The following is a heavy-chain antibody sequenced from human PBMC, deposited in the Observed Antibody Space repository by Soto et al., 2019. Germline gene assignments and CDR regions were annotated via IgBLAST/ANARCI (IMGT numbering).Heavy chain of an antibody. V-gene: IGHV1-18*01. CDR3: ARIRYDYVWGSYRYTVPDY. Sequence: QVQLVQSGAEVKKPGASVKVSCKASGYTFTSYGISWVRQAPGQGLEWMGWISAYNGNTNYAQKLQSRVTMTTDTSTSTAYMELRSLRSDDTAVYYCARIRYDYVWGSYRYTVPDYWGQGTLVTVSS. CDR1: GYTFTSYG. J-gene: IGHJ4*02. CDR2: ISAYNGNT. D-gene: IGHD3-16*02.